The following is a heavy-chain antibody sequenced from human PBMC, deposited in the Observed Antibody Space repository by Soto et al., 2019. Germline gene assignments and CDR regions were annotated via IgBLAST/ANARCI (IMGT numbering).Heavy chain of an antibody. J-gene: IGHJ4*02. CDR1: GGSISSGGYY. V-gene: IGHV4-31*03. Sequence: QVQLQESGPGLVKPSQTLSLTCTVSGGSISSGGYYWSWIRQHPGKGLEWIGYIYYSGSTYYNPSLKSRVTISVDTSKNQFSLKLSSVTAADTAVYYCARVVGAAAGTCNFLFDYWGQGTLVTVSS. CDR2: IYYSGST. D-gene: IGHD6-13*01. CDR3: ARVVGAAAGTCNFLFDY.